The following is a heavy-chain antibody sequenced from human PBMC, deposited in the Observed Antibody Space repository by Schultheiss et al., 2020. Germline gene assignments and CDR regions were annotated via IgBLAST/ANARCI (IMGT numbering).Heavy chain of an antibody. D-gene: IGHD2-15*01. CDR2: IYYSGST. J-gene: IGHJ4*02. CDR3: ARDDGVVAATYFDY. CDR1: GGSISSYY. Sequence: SQTLSLTCTVSGGSISSYYWSWIRQPPGKGLEWIGYIYYSGSTNYNPSLKSRVTISVDTSKNQFSLKLSSVTAADTAVYYCARDDGVVAATYFDYWGQGTLVTVSS. V-gene: IGHV4-59*01.